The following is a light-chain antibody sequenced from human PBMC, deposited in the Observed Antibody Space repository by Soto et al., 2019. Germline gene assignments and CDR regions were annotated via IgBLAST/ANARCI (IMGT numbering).Light chain of an antibody. CDR3: QQWYFTPRT. V-gene: IGKV3-15*01. Sequence: VVKNSPAALSVYQGERASLSCRASQRVSTNLAWYQQKPAQAPRLLIYGASTRATGIPGRFSGGGSGTEFTLTIISLQAADVITDYCQQWYFTPRTFGQVTKVDIK. J-gene: IGKJ1*01. CDR1: QRVSTN. CDR2: GAS.